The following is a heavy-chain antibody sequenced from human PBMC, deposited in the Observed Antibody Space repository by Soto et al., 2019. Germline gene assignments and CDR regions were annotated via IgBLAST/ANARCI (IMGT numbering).Heavy chain of an antibody. D-gene: IGHD5-18*01. CDR1: GFTFSSYA. V-gene: IGHV3-23*01. CDR2: ISGSGGTT. Sequence: EVQLLESGGGLVQPGGSLRLSCTGSGFTFSSYAMNWVRQAPGKGLECVSTISGSGGTTYYADSVKGRFTISRDNSKNTLYLQMPSLRAEDTAVYYCPKNRRASAMHIWFGPWGQGTLVTVSS. J-gene: IGHJ5*02. CDR3: PKNRRASAMHIWFGP.